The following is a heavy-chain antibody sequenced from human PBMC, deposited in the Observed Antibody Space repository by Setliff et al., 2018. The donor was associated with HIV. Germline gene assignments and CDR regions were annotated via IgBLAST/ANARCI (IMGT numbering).Heavy chain of an antibody. V-gene: IGHV4-59*08. CDR1: AGSIGGYY. D-gene: IGHD1-7*01. Sequence: LSLTCSVSAGSIGGYYWSWIRQPPGKGLEWIGNIHYSGTTNYNPSLKSRVTMSVDTSKNQFSLELRSVTATDTAVYYCARHGTQLQDALDIWGQGTTVTVSS. CDR2: IHYSGTT. J-gene: IGHJ3*02. CDR3: ARHGTQLQDALDI.